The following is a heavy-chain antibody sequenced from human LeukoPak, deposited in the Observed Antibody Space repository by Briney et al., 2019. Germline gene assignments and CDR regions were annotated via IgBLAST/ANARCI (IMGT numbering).Heavy chain of an antibody. Sequence: PGGSLRLSCAASGFTFSSCWMSWVRQAPGKGLEWVANIKQDGSEKYYVDSVKGRFTISRDNAKNSLYLQMNSLRAEDTAVYYCARVGGYWGQGTLVTVSS. CDR2: IKQDGSEK. D-gene: IGHD2-15*01. CDR3: ARVGGY. V-gene: IGHV3-7*01. CDR1: GFTFSSCW. J-gene: IGHJ4*02.